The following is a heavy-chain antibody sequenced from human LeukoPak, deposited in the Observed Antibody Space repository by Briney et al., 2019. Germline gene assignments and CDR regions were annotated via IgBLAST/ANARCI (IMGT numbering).Heavy chain of an antibody. Sequence: GASVKVSCKASGYTFTTYYMHWVRQAPGRGLEWMGRINPNSGVTNFAQKFQGRVTMTRDTSINTVYMQLSRLRSDDTAVYYCARWEGIWFGDGTDYWGQGTLVTVSS. CDR3: ARWEGIWFGDGTDY. D-gene: IGHD3-10*01. CDR1: GYTFTTYY. CDR2: INPNSGVT. J-gene: IGHJ4*02. V-gene: IGHV1-2*06.